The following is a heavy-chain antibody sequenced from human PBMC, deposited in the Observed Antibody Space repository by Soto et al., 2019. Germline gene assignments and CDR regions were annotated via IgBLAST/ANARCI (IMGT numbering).Heavy chain of an antibody. CDR3: ATLSHCSSTSCAN. CDR1: GFTFSSYA. Sequence: EVQLLESGGGLVQPGGSLRLSCAASGFTFSSYAMSWVRQAPGKGLEWVSAISGSGGSTYYADSVKGRFTISRDNSKNTLYLQMNSLRAEDTAVYYCATLSHCSSTSCANWGQGTLVTVSS. J-gene: IGHJ4*02. V-gene: IGHV3-23*01. D-gene: IGHD2-2*01. CDR2: ISGSGGST.